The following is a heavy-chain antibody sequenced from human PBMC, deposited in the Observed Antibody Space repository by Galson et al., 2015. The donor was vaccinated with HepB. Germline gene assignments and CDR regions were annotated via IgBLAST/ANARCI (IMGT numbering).Heavy chain of an antibody. CDR3: ARDVPMVRGVNGVYYYYYYYMDV. V-gene: IGHV3-7*01. J-gene: IGHJ6*03. CDR2: IKQDGSER. CDR1: GFTFSSYW. Sequence: LRLSCAASGFTFSSYWMSCVRQAPGKGLEWVANIKQDGSERYYMDSVKGRFTISRDNAKNSLYLQMNSLRAEDTAVYYCARDVPMVRGVNGVYYYYYYYMDVWGKGTTVTVSS. D-gene: IGHD3-10*01.